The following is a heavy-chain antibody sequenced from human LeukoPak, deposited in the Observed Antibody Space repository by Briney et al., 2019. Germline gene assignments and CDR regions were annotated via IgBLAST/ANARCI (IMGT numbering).Heavy chain of an antibody. J-gene: IGHJ4*02. CDR3: ASRKLGNDY. CDR2: IYYTGT. V-gene: IGHV4-59*01. CDR1: GGSFSGYY. Sequence: SETLSLTCAVYGGSFSGYYWSWIRQPPGKGLEWIGYIYYTGTSYNPSLKSRVTISADTSKNQFSLNLSSVTAADTAVYYCASRKLGNDYWGQGTLVTVSS. D-gene: IGHD7-27*01.